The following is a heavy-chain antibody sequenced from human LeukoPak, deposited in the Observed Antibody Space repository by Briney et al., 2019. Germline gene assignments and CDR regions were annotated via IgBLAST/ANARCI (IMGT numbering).Heavy chain of an antibody. Sequence: ASVKVSCKASGYTFTSYAMHWVRRAPGRRLEWMGWINAGNGDTKYSQRFQGRVTIARDTSASTAYMELSSLRYEDTAVYYCARDRGGTGDFDYWGQGTLVTVSS. CDR3: ARDRGGTGDFDY. D-gene: IGHD1-1*01. J-gene: IGHJ4*02. CDR1: GYTFTSYA. V-gene: IGHV1-3*01. CDR2: INAGNGDT.